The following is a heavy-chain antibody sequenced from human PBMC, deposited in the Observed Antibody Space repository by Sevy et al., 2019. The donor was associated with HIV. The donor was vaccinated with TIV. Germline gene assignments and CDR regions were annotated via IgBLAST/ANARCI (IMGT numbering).Heavy chain of an antibody. J-gene: IGHJ4*02. CDR1: GFTFSNAW. CDR3: AKAQNPYGDYSDY. V-gene: IGHV3-23*01. Sequence: GGSLRLSCAASGFTFSNAWMSWVRQAPGKGLEWVSAISGSGGSTYYADSVKGRFTISRDNSKNTLYLQMNSLRAEDTAVYYCAKAQNPYGDYSDYWGQGTLVTVSS. D-gene: IGHD4-17*01. CDR2: ISGSGGST.